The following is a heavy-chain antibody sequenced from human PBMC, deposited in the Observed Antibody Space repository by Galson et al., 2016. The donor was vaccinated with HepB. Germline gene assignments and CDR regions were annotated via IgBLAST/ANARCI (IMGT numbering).Heavy chain of an antibody. D-gene: IGHD3-16*01. V-gene: IGHV1-24*01. Sequence: SVKVSCKVSGYSLNEVSMHWVRQAPGKGLEWMGGYDPEDVETKYAQKFQGRVTMTEDTSTDTAYMEMSSLTSDDTAVNYCASGPRGGYYDTSDFYWNYGMDDWGQGTTVIVAS. CDR3: ASGPRGGYYDTSDFYWNYGMDD. CDR1: GYSLNEVS. CDR2: YDPEDVET. J-gene: IGHJ6*02.